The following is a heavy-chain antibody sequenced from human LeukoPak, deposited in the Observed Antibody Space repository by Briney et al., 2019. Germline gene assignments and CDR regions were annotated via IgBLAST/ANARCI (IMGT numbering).Heavy chain of an antibody. Sequence: SETLSLTCAVYGGSFSGYYWSWIRQPPGKGLEWIGEINHCGSTNYNPSLKSRVTISVDTSKNQFSLKLSSVTAADTAVYYCAGVVKGWFGKQNWFDPWGQGTLVTVSS. CDR2: INHCGST. V-gene: IGHV4-34*01. D-gene: IGHD3-10*01. CDR3: AGVVKGWFGKQNWFDP. J-gene: IGHJ5*02. CDR1: GGSFSGYY.